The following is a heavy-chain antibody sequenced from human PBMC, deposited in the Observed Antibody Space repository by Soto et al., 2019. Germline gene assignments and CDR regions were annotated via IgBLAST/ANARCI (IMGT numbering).Heavy chain of an antibody. Sequence: QVQLVQSGAEVKKPGSSVKVSCKASGGTFSSYTISWVRQAPGQGLEWMGRIIPILGIANYAQKFQGRVTITADKSTRTAYVELSSLRSEDTAVYYCASPYCSGGSCYYYYYGMDVWGQGTTVTVSS. V-gene: IGHV1-69*02. J-gene: IGHJ6*02. CDR1: GGTFSSYT. D-gene: IGHD2-15*01. CDR3: ASPYCSGGSCYYYYYGMDV. CDR2: IIPILGIA.